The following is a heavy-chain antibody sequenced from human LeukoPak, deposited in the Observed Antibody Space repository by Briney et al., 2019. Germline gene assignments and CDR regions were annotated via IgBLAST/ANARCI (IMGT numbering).Heavy chain of an antibody. V-gene: IGHV1-69*01. Sequence: GSSVKVFCKASGGTFSSYAISWVRQAPGQGLEWMGGIIPIFGTANYAQKFQGRVTITADESTSTAYMELSSLRSEDTAVYYCARAISNYDSSAYYRSDAFDIWGQGTMVTVSS. CDR2: IIPIFGTA. J-gene: IGHJ3*02. CDR3: ARAISNYDSSAYYRSDAFDI. CDR1: GGTFSSYA. D-gene: IGHD3-22*01.